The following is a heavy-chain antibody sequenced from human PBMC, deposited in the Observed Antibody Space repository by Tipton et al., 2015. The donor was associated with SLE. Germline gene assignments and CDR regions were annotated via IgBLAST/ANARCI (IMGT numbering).Heavy chain of an antibody. J-gene: IGHJ3*02. CDR1: GGSISSGASS. V-gene: IGHV4-30-2*01. CDR2: IYHTGST. D-gene: IGHD6-13*01. Sequence: TLSLTCTVSGGSISSGASSWSWIRQPPGKGLEWMGYIYHTGSTYNNPSLKSRVTISVDRSKNQFSLKLSSVTAADTAVYYCARAGDSRDFDGFDIWGQGTRVTVSS. CDR3: ARAGDSRDFDGFDI.